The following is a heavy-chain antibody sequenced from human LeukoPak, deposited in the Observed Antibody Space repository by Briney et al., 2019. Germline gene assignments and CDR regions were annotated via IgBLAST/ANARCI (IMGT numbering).Heavy chain of an antibody. CDR3: ARAIQSDLLKGYFDY. V-gene: IGHV3-53*01. J-gene: IGHJ4*02. D-gene: IGHD2-15*01. Sequence: GGSLRLSCAASGLTVSSNYTSCVRQAPRKGLEWVSIIYSGGSAYYAASLKGRFTISRDNSKNTLYLQMSSLRPEDTAVYYCARAIQSDLLKGYFDYWGRGTLVTVSS. CDR2: IYSGGSA. CDR1: GLTVSSNY.